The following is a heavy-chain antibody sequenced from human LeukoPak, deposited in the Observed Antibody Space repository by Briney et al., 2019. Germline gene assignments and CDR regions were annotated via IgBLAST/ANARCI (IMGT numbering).Heavy chain of an antibody. V-gene: IGHV4-61*05. CDR2: IYYSGST. CDR3: ARQREWESPFDS. J-gene: IGHJ4*02. D-gene: IGHD1-26*01. Sequence: PSQTLSLTCTVSGGSISSGGYYWGWIRQPPGKGLEWIGYIYYSGSTSYNPSLKSRVTISVDTSKNQFSLKLRSVTAADTAVYYCARQREWESPFDSWGQGTLVTVSS. CDR1: GGSISSGGYY.